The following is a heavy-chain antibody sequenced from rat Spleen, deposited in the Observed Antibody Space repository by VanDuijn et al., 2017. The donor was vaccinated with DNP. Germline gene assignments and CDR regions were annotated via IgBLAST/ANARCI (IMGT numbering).Heavy chain of an antibody. CDR2: ISYSGST. CDR3: ARGAGSPYWYFDF. CDR1: GYSITSNY. D-gene: IGHD5-1*01. J-gene: IGHJ1*01. Sequence: EVQLQESGPGLVKPSQSLSLTCSVTGYSITSNYWAWIRKFPGNKMDWMGYISYSGSTGYNPSLKSRISITRDTSKNQFFLQLNSVTTEDAATYYCARGAGSPYWYFDFWGPGTMVTVSS. V-gene: IGHV3-1*01.